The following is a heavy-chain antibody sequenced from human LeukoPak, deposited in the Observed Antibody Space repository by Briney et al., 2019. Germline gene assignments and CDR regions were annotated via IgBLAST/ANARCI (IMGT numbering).Heavy chain of an antibody. CDR3: ASNYYDSSGFYYYYYGMDV. D-gene: IGHD3-22*01. CDR2: IYSGGST. CDR1: GFTVSSNY. V-gene: IGHV3-53*04. J-gene: IGHJ6*02. Sequence: GGSLRLSCAASGFTVSSNYMSWVRQAPGKGLEWVSVIYSGGSTYYADSVKGRFTISRHNSKNTLYLQMNSLRAEDTAVYYCASNYYDSSGFYYYYYGMDVWGQGTTVTVSS.